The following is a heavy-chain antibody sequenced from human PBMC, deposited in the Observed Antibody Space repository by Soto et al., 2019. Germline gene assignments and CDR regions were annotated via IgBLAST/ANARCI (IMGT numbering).Heavy chain of an antibody. J-gene: IGHJ1*01. CDR3: AREGSGYNL. D-gene: IGHD5-12*01. CDR1: GGSFSSFG. Sequence: GPSVKVSCKASGGSFSSFGISWVRQAPGQGLEWMGGIIPVFGRPNYAQRFRGRLTITADESTNTVYLELIDLRSEDTAVYYCAREGSGYNLWGQGTQVTVSS. V-gene: IGHV1-69*13. CDR2: IIPVFGRP.